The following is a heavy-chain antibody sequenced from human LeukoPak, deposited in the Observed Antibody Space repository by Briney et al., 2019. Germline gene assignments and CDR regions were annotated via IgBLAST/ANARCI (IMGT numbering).Heavy chain of an antibody. CDR1: GFTFDDYA. Sequence: GGSLRLSCAGSGFTFDDYAMHWVRQVPGKGLEWVSLISGDGGDTYYAGSVRSRFTIYRDNAKSSLFLQMDSLRVEDTAVYYCVFQKPAPSTIFGTWGQGTLVTVSS. CDR2: ISGDGGDT. D-gene: IGHD3-9*01. CDR3: VFQKPAPSTIFGT. V-gene: IGHV3-43*02. J-gene: IGHJ5*02.